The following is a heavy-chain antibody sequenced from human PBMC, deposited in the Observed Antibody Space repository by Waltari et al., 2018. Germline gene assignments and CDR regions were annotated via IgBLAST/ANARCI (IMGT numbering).Heavy chain of an antibody. CDR3: ARDRGADYGERGNMRAFDI. Sequence: QVQLQQWGAGLLKPSETLSLTCAVYGGSFSGYYWSWIRQPPGKGLEWIGEINHSGSTNYNPSLKSRVTISVDTSKNQFSLKLSSVTAADTAVYYCARDRGADYGERGNMRAFDIWGQGTMVTVSS. J-gene: IGHJ3*02. D-gene: IGHD4-17*01. CDR1: GGSFSGYY. V-gene: IGHV4-34*01. CDR2: INHSGST.